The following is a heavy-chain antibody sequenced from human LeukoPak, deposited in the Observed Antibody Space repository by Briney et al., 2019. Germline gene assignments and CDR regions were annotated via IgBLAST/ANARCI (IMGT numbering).Heavy chain of an antibody. CDR1: GFTFSSYA. J-gene: IGHJ4*02. V-gene: IGHV3-30*04. CDR3: ARGEGSSSGWPSNLFDY. CDR2: ISYDGNNK. Sequence: PGRSLRLSCATSGFTFSSYAMHWVRQAPGKGLEWVAVISYDGNNKYYADSVKGRFTISRDNSKNTLYLQMNSLRAEGTAVYYCARGEGSSSGWPSNLFDYWGQGTLVTVSS. D-gene: IGHD6-19*01.